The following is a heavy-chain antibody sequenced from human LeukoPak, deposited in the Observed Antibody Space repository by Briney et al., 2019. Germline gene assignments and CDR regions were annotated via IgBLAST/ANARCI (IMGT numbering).Heavy chain of an antibody. V-gene: IGHV3-33*01. CDR2: IWYDGSNK. D-gene: IGHD3-10*01. CDR3: ARGSSLGVTAFDI. J-gene: IGHJ3*02. CDR1: GSTFSGYG. Sequence: PGGSLRLSCAASGSTFSGYGMHWVRQAPGKGLEWVAVIWYDGSNKYYADSVKGRFTISRDNSKNTLYLQMNSLRADDTAVYYCARGSSLGVTAFDIWGQGTMVTVSS.